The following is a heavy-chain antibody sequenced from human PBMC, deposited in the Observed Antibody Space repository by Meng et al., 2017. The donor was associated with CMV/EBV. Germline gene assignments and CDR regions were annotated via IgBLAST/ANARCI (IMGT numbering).Heavy chain of an antibody. CDR2: MWLDGTER. CDR1: GIIFNTHG. CDR3: VGHQGGPREGVRLV. J-gene: IGHJ4*02. D-gene: IGHD3-10*01. Sequence: SWAASGIIFNTHGIHWLRQAPGKGLEWVAFMWLDGTERYNEKIVKGRFTGSRDKSKNTVFLQLSSLRVEDTAVYYCVGHQGGPREGVRLVWGQGTLVTVSS. V-gene: IGHV3-33*01.